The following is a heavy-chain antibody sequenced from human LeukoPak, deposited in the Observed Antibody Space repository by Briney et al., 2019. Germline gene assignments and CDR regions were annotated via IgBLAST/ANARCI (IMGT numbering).Heavy chain of an antibody. J-gene: IGHJ4*02. CDR2: INPSGGST. V-gene: IGHV1-46*01. CDR3: ARAYTMVATFDY. D-gene: IGHD3-10*01. CDR1: GYIFTTYY. Sequence: ASVTVSCKASGYIFTTYYIHWVRQAPGQGLEWMGIINPSGGSTTYAQKFQGRVTMTRDTSTSTVYMELSSLKSEDTAVYYCARAYTMVATFDYWGQGTLVTVSS.